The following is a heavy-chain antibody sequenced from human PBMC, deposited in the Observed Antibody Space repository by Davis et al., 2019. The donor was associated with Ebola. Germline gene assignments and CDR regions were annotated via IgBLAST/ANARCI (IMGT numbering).Heavy chain of an antibody. CDR3: ATTKTPLGYCISTSCPPGY. V-gene: IGHV1-3*01. CDR2: INAGNGNT. CDR1: GYTFTSYA. Sequence: ASVKVSCKASGYTFTSYAMHWVRQAPGQRLEWMGWINAGNGNTKYSQKFQGRVTITRDTSARTAYMELSSLRSEDTAVYYCATTKTPLGYCISTSCPPGYWGQGTLVTVSS. D-gene: IGHD2-2*01. J-gene: IGHJ4*02.